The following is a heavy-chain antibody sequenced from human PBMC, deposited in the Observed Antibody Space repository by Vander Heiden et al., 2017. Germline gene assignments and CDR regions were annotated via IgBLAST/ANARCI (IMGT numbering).Heavy chain of an antibody. Sequence: QVQLVASGGGVVQPGRALRLSCAASGFTFTTYGIHGVRQAPGRGLEWVAHIWYDGDNKYYADSVKGRFTISRDNSKNTVYLQMNSLRPDDTAVYYCARDPSTMDGDYPRYWGQGTLVTVSS. D-gene: IGHD4-17*01. CDR1: GFTFTTYG. CDR2: IWYDGDNK. CDR3: ARDPSTMDGDYPRY. V-gene: IGHV3-33*01. J-gene: IGHJ4*02.